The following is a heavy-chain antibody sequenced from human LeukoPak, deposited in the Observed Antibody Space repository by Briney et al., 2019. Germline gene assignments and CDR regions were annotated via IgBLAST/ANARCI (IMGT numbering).Heavy chain of an antibody. CDR2: ISSSSSYI. CDR3: ARGIWFGDSHYGMDV. D-gene: IGHD3-10*01. J-gene: IGHJ6*04. CDR1: GFTFSSYS. Sequence: GGSLRLSCAASGFTFSSYSMNWVRQAPGKGLEWVSSISSSSSYIYYADSVKGRFTISRDNAKNSLYLQMNSLRAEDTAVYYCARGIWFGDSHYGMDVWGKGTTVTVSS. V-gene: IGHV3-21*01.